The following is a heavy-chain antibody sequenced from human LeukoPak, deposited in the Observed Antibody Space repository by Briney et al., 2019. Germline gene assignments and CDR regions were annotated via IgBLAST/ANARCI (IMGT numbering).Heavy chain of an antibody. CDR2: ISGSGGST. Sequence: GGSLRLSCAASGFTFSSYAMSWVRQAPGKGLEWVSAISGSGGSTYYADSAKGRFTISRDNSKNTLYLQMNSLRAEDTAVYYCAKESLYSSSWYGYNDYWGQGTLVTVSS. J-gene: IGHJ4*02. V-gene: IGHV3-23*01. CDR3: AKESLYSSSWYGYNDY. CDR1: GFTFSSYA. D-gene: IGHD6-13*01.